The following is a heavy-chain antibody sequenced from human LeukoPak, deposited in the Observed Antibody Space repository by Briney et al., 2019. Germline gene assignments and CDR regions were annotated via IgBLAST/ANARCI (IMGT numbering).Heavy chain of an antibody. CDR3: ARDRPYYDSSGYYLGWFDP. CDR1: GFTFSSYG. Sequence: GGSLRLSCAASGFTFSSYGMHWVRQAPGKGLEWVAVIWYDGSNKYYADSVKGRFTISRDNSKKTLYLQMNSLRAEDTAVYYCARDRPYYDSSGYYLGWFDPWGQGTLVTVSS. J-gene: IGHJ5*02. CDR2: IWYDGSNK. V-gene: IGHV3-33*01. D-gene: IGHD3-22*01.